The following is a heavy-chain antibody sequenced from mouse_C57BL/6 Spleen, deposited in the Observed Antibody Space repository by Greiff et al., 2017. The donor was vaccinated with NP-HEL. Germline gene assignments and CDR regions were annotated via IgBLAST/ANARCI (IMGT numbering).Heavy chain of an antibody. J-gene: IGHJ4*01. CDR2: IDPENGDT. D-gene: IGHD3-3*01. V-gene: IGHV14-4*01. CDR3: TTKGYYAMDY. Sequence: EVQLQQSGAELVRPGASVKLSCTASGFNIKDDYMHWVKQRPEQGLEWIGWIDPENGDTEYASKFQGKATITADTSSNTAYLQLSSLTSEDTAVYYCTTKGYYAMDYWGHGTSVTVSS. CDR1: GFNIKDDY.